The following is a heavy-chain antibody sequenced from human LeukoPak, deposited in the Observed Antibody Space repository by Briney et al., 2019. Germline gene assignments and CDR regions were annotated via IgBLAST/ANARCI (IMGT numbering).Heavy chain of an antibody. D-gene: IGHD1-26*01. CDR3: AGVGTTRSAYYYMDV. Sequence: ASVKVSCKASGYTFTSYGISWVRQAPGQGLEWMGWINTNTGTPTYAQGFTGRFVFSLDTSVSTAYLQISSLKAADTAVYYCAGVGTTRSAYYYMDVWGKGTTVTVSS. V-gene: IGHV7-4-1*02. J-gene: IGHJ6*03. CDR1: GYTFTSYG. CDR2: INTNTGTP.